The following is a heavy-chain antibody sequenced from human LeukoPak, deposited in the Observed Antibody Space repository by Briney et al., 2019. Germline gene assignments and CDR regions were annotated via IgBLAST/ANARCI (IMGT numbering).Heavy chain of an antibody. J-gene: IGHJ5*02. Sequence: PGGSLRLSCAASGFTFSIYSMNWVRQAPGKGLEWVSSISSSSSYIYYADSVKGRFTISRDNAKNSLYLQMNSLRAEDTAVYYCAITGSSRLYNRFDPCGQGTLVTVSS. V-gene: IGHV3-21*01. D-gene: IGHD6-19*01. CDR2: ISSSSSYI. CDR3: AITGSSRLYNRFDP. CDR1: GFTFSIYS.